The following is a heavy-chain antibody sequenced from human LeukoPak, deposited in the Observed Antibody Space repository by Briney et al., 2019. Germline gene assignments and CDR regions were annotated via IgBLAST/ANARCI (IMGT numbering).Heavy chain of an antibody. CDR3: ARVLTVRWWFDP. CDR1: GGSISSHY. CDR2: IYYSGST. V-gene: IGHV4-59*11. J-gene: IGHJ5*02. Sequence: SETLSLTCTVSGGSISSHYWSWIRQPPGKGLEWIVYIYYSGSTNYNPSLKSRVTISVDTSKNQFSLKLSSVTAADTAVYYCARVLTVRWWFDPWGQGTLVTVSS. D-gene: IGHD4-17*01.